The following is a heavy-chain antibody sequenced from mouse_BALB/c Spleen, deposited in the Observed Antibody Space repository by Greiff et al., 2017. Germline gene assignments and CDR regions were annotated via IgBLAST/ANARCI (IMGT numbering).Heavy chain of an antibody. V-gene: IGHV7-1*02. D-gene: IGHD1-1*02. CDR3: ARDVVGRGMDY. J-gene: IGHJ4*01. Sequence: EVKVVESGGGLVQPGGSLRLSCATSGFTFSDFYMEWVRQPPGKRLEWIAASRNKANDYTTEYSASVKGRFIVSRDTSQSILYLQMNALRAEDTAIYYCARDVVGRGMDYWGQGTSVTVSS. CDR1: GFTFSDFY. CDR2: SRNKANDYTT.